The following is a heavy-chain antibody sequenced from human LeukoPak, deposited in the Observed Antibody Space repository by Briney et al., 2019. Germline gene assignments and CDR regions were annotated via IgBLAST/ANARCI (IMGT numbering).Heavy chain of an antibody. V-gene: IGHV1-8*01. Sequence: ASVKASCKASGYTFTSYDINWVRQATGQGLEWMGWMNPNSGNTGYAQKFQGRVTMTRNTSISTAYMELSSLRSEDTAVYYCARGIRLQPYSHFDYWGQGTLVTVSS. CDR1: GYTFTSYD. D-gene: IGHD5-18*01. J-gene: IGHJ4*02. CDR2: MNPNSGNT. CDR3: ARGIRLQPYSHFDY.